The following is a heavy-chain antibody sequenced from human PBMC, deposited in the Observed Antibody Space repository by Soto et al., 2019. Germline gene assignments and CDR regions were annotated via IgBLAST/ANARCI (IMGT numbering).Heavy chain of an antibody. CDR3: AKDSGALYGDYVNDWYFDL. V-gene: IGHV3-9*01. CDR2: ISWNSGSI. J-gene: IGHJ2*01. D-gene: IGHD4-17*01. Sequence: EVQLVESGGGLVQPGRSLRLSCAASGFTFDDYAMHWVRQAPGKGLEWVSGISWNSGSIGYADSVKGRFTISRDNAKNSLYLQMNSLSAEDTALYYCAKDSGALYGDYVNDWYFDLWGRGTLVTVSS. CDR1: GFTFDDYA.